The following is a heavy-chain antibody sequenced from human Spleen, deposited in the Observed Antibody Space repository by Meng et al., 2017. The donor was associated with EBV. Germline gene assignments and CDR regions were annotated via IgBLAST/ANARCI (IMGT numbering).Heavy chain of an antibody. V-gene: IGHV1-69*01. CDR2: ICPILSTL. J-gene: IGHJ1*01. CDR1: GGPYGSNA. D-gene: IGHD3-22*01. CDR3: ANFYYDSGGSLI. Sequence: QVHLLKSVTELKCPASSVRVSSKASGGPYGSNAIHWGLQVPGQGVEWMVQICPILSTLIYLRVFQFRLTFAGVGSTSTVYLELYNLRSDDTAMYYCANFYYDSGGSLICGQRPLVTVSS.